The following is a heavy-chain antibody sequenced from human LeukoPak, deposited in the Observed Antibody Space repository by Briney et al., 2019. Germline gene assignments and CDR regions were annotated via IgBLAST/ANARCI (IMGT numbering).Heavy chain of an antibody. Sequence: SETLSLTCTVSGYSISSGYYWSWIRQPPGKGLEWIGEINHSGSTNYNPSLKSRVTISVDTSKNQFSLKLSSVTAADTAVYYCASSRLMAGHLFDYWGQGTLVTVSS. CDR2: INHSGST. CDR1: GYSISSGYY. D-gene: IGHD6-19*01. V-gene: IGHV4-38-2*02. J-gene: IGHJ4*02. CDR3: ASSRLMAGHLFDY.